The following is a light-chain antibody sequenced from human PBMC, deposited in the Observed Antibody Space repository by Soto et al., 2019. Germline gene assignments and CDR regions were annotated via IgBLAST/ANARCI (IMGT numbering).Light chain of an antibody. Sequence: QSVLTQPPSVSAASGQKVTISCSGSSSNIGKNYVSWYQQLPGTAPILLIYDNTKRPSGIPDRFSGSKSGTSATLDITGLQTGDEADYYCGTWDGSLSGGVFGGGTKLTVL. CDR3: GTWDGSLSGGV. V-gene: IGLV1-51*01. J-gene: IGLJ3*02. CDR2: DNT. CDR1: SSNIGKNY.